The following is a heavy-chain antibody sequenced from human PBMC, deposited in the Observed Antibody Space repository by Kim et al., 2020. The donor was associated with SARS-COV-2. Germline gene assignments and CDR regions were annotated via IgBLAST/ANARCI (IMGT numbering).Heavy chain of an antibody. CDR2: DK. J-gene: IGHJ6*02. Sequence: DKRYSPSLKSRLTITKDTSKNQVVLTMTNMDPVDTATYYCAHRRRSGSDVWGQGTTVTVSS. CDR3: AHRRRSGSDV. D-gene: IGHD3-22*01. V-gene: IGHV2-5*01.